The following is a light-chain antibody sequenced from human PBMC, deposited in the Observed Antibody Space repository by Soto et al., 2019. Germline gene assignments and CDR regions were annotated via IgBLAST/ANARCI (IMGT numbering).Light chain of an antibody. Sequence: QSALTQPPSASGSPGQSVAISCTGTSSDVGGYNYVSWYQQHPGKAPKLMIYEVNKRPSGVPDRFSGSKSGHTASLTVSGIQAEDEADYYCSSYAGSSNVFGTGTKVTVL. J-gene: IGLJ1*01. V-gene: IGLV2-8*01. CDR3: SSYAGSSNV. CDR2: EVN. CDR1: SSDVGGYNY.